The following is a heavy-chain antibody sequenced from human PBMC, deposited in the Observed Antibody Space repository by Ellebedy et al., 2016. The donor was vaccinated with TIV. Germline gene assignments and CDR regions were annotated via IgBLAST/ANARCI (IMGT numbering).Heavy chain of an antibody. Sequence: SETLSLXXAVYGGSFSGYYWSWIRQPPGKGLEWIGEINHSGSTNYNPSLKSRVTIPVDTSKNQFSLKLSSVTAADTAVYYCARGQRTIFGVVIMRPYYMDVWGKGTTVTVSS. CDR1: GGSFSGYY. CDR3: ARGQRTIFGVVIMRPYYMDV. CDR2: INHSGST. D-gene: IGHD3-3*01. J-gene: IGHJ6*03. V-gene: IGHV4-34*01.